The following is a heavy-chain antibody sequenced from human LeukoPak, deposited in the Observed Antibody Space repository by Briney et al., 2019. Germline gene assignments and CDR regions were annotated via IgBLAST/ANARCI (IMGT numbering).Heavy chain of an antibody. CDR1: GFTVSSNY. J-gene: IGHJ4*02. CDR3: ARTYYDILTGYNPYFDY. V-gene: IGHV3-21*01. D-gene: IGHD3-9*01. Sequence: GGSLRLSCAASGFTVSSNYMHWVRQAPGKGLEWVSSITASSTAIYSADSVKGRFTISRDNAKNFLYLQMNSLRAEDTAVYYCARTYYDILTGYNPYFDYWGQGILVTVSS. CDR2: ITASSTAI.